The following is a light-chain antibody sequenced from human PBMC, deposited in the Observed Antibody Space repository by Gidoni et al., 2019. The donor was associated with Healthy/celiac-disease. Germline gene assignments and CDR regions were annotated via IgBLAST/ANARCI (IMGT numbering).Light chain of an antibody. CDR3: QQLNSYPRYT. CDR1: HGISSY. J-gene: IGKJ2*01. V-gene: IGKV1-9*01. CDR2: AAS. Sequence: IQLTQSPSSLSASVGDRVTITCRASHGISSYLAWYQQKPGKAPKLLIYAASTLQSGVPSRFSGSGSGTDFTLTISSLQPEDFATYYCQQLNSYPRYTFGQGTKLEIK.